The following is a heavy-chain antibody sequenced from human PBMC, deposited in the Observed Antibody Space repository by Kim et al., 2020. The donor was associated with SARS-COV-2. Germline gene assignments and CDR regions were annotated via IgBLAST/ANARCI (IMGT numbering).Heavy chain of an antibody. Sequence: GGSLRLSCAASGFTFSSYGMHWVRQAPGKGLEWVAVISYDGSTKYYADSVKGRFSISRDNSKNTLYLKMNSLRAEYTAVYYCALYGSGSYYGRDVWGQGT. CDR3: ALYGSGSYYGRDV. CDR2: ISYDGSTK. J-gene: IGHJ6*02. V-gene: IGHV3-30*03. D-gene: IGHD3-10*01. CDR1: GFTFSSYG.